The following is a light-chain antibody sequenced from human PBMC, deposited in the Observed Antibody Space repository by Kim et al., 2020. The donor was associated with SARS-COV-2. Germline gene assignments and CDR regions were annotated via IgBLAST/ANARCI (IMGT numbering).Light chain of an antibody. J-gene: IGKJ1*01. Sequence: SPEERVTLSCRASQYISSNLAWYQHKPGQAPRLLIHGASTRATGIPARFSGSGSGTDFTLTISSLQSEDFAVYYCQQYYNWPRTFGQGTKVEIK. CDR2: GAS. CDR3: QQYYNWPRT. V-gene: IGKV3D-15*01. CDR1: QYISSN.